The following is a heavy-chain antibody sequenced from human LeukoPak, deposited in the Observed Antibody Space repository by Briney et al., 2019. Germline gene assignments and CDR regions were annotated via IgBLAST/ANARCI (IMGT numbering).Heavy chain of an antibody. CDR3: ARDLQNWAYGMDV. CDR2: TNPSGGRT. Sequence: ASVKISCKAFGYTLTSDYMHWVRQAPGQGLEWMGVTNPSGGRTSYAQKFQGRVTMTRDTSTSTVYMELSSLRSEDTAVYYCARDLQNWAYGMDVWGQGTTVTVSS. V-gene: IGHV1-46*01. CDR1: GYTLTSDY. D-gene: IGHD3-16*01. J-gene: IGHJ6*02.